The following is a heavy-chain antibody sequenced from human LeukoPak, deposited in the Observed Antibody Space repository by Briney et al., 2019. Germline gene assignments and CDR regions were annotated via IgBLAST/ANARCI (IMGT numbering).Heavy chain of an antibody. Sequence: SETLSLTCTVSGGSISSGDYYWSWIRQPPGKGLEWIGNIYYSGSTYYNPSLKSRVTISVDTSKNQFYLKLSSVTAAAMYVYYSAGAHLVWFDSGGRTMLVTVSS. D-gene: IGHD3-3*02. CDR3: AGAHLVWFDS. V-gene: IGHV4-30-4*08. CDR1: GGSISSGDYY. J-gene: IGHJ5*01. CDR2: IYYSGST.